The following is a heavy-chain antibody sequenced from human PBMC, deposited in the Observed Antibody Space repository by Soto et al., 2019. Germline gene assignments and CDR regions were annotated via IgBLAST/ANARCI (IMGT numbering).Heavy chain of an antibody. D-gene: IGHD6-19*01. CDR1: GYTFTSYY. J-gene: IGHJ4*02. CDR2: INPSGGST. CDR3: AREAVAGTDY. Sequence: QVQLVQSGAEVKKPGASVKVSCKASGYTFTSYYMHWVRQAPGQGLEWMGIINPSGGSTSYAQKFQGRATMTRDTATSTVYMELSSLRAEDTAVYYCAREAVAGTDYWGQGTLVTVSS. V-gene: IGHV1-46*01.